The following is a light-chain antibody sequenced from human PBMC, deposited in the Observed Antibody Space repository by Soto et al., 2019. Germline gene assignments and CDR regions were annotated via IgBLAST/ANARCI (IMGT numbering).Light chain of an antibody. CDR3: QQYYSYPWT. CDR2: DVS. J-gene: IGKJ1*01. Sequence: DIQMTQSPSTLSAFVGDRLTITCRASQSLGRWLAWYQQKPGKAPKLLIYDVSNLESGVPSRFSGSRSGTEFALSISSLQPDDSASYYCQQYYSYPWTFGQWTKVEV. V-gene: IGKV1-5*01. CDR1: QSLGRW.